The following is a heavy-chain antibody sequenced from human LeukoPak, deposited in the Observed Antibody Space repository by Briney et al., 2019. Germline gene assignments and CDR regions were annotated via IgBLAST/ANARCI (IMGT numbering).Heavy chain of an antibody. Sequence: YAMHWVRHAPGKGVEWVSGISWNSGSIGYADSVKGRFTISRDNAKNSLYLQMNSLRAEDTALYYCAKDMDGYNPNDAFDIWGQGTMVTVSS. J-gene: IGHJ3*02. CDR3: AKDMDGYNPNDAFDI. D-gene: IGHD5-24*01. CDR2: ISWNSGSI. V-gene: IGHV3-9*01. CDR1: YA.